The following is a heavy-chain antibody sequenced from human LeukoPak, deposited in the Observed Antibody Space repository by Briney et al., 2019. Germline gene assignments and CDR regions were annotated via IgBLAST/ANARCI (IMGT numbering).Heavy chain of an antibody. CDR1: GGSISSYY. D-gene: IGHD6-19*01. CDR3: ARGYSSGWCYYYYGMDV. J-gene: IGHJ6*02. Sequence: SETLSLTCTVSGGSISSYYWSWIRQPPGKGLEWIGYIYYSGSTNYNPSLKSRVTISVDTSKNQFSLKLSSVTAADTAVYYCARGYSSGWCYYYYGMDVWGQGTTVTVSS. V-gene: IGHV4-59*01. CDR2: IYYSGST.